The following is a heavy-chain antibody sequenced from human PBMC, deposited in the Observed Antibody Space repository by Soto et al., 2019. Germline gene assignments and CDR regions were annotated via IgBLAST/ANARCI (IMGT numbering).Heavy chain of an antibody. CDR1: GGSISSYY. D-gene: IGHD2-15*01. J-gene: IGHJ4*02. CDR3: ARHMRYCSGGSCYSKWYYIDY. V-gene: IGHV4-59*08. Sequence: TSETLSLTCTVSGGSISSYYWSWIRQPPGKGLEWFGYIYYSGSTNYNPSLKSRVTISVDTSKNQFSLKLSSVTAADTAVYYCARHMRYCSGGSCYSKWYYIDYSGQATLVTVS. CDR2: IYYSGST.